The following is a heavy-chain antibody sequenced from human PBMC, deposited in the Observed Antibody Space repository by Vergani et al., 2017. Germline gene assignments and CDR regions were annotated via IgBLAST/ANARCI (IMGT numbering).Heavy chain of an antibody. Sequence: QVQLVQSGAEVQKPGASVKVSCKASGYTFTSYDINWVRQATGQGLEWMGWKNPNSGNTGYAKKFQGRVTMTRNTSISTAYMERSSLMSEDTAEYYGARGISWYSVIDSFDIGGQGTMVTVSS. CDR3: ARGISWYSVIDSFDI. D-gene: IGHD6-13*01. CDR2: KNPNSGNT. J-gene: IGHJ3*02. CDR1: GYTFTSYD. V-gene: IGHV1-8*01.